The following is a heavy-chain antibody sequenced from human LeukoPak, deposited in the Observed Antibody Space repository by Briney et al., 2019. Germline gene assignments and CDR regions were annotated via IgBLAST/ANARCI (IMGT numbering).Heavy chain of an antibody. J-gene: IGHJ4*02. CDR1: GFTFDDYT. D-gene: IGHD6-19*01. V-gene: IGHV3-43*01. CDR3: AKEDNSGWINQYYFDY. CDR2: ISWDGGST. Sequence: GGSLRLSCAASGFTFDDYTMHWVRQAPGKGLEWVSLISWDGGSTYYADSVKGRFTISRDNSKNSLYLQMNSLRTEDTALYYCAKEDNSGWINQYYFDYWGQGTLVTVSS.